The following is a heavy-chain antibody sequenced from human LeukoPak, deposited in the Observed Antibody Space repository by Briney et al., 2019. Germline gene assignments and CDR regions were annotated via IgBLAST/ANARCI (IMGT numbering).Heavy chain of an antibody. Sequence: SGGSLILSCAASGLTFSGYVMSWARQAPGKGLEWVAAISANGGRTYYTESVKGHFTISRDNSKNTLSLQMNSLRADDTAVYYCAKGPERRGFCSGSACYSDCWGQGTLVTVSS. CDR2: ISANGGRT. CDR1: GLTFSGYV. CDR3: AKGPERRGFCSGSACYSDC. J-gene: IGHJ4*02. V-gene: IGHV3-23*01. D-gene: IGHD2-8*02.